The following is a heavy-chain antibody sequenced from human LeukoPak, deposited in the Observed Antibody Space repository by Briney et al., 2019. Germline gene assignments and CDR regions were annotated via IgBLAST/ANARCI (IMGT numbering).Heavy chain of an antibody. CDR2: IWYDGSNK. CDR3: ARDSTPKSGYYDFWSGYPPRGGAFDI. V-gene: IGHV3-33*01. D-gene: IGHD3-3*01. J-gene: IGHJ3*02. CDR1: GFTFSVYG. Sequence: YPGGSLRLSCAASGFTFSVYGMHWVRQAPGKGLEWVAVIWYDGSNKYYADSVKGRFTISRDNSKNTLYLQMNSLRAEDTAVYYCARDSTPKSGYYDFWSGYPPRGGAFDIWGQGTMVTVSS.